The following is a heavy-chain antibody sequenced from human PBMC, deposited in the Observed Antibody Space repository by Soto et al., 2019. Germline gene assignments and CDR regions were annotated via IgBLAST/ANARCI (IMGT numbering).Heavy chain of an antibody. D-gene: IGHD3-10*01. J-gene: IGHJ4*02. Sequence: GGSLRLSCEASGFIFSMYWMHWVRQVPGKRPVWLARINEDGSTTTYADYVTGRFTISSDNDKNTLYLQLDSLRVEDSALYYCTRGHLPSSSGPGAYWAPGSLVTVSS. CDR1: GFIFSMYW. CDR3: TRGHLPSSSGPGAY. CDR2: INEDGSTT. V-gene: IGHV3-74*03.